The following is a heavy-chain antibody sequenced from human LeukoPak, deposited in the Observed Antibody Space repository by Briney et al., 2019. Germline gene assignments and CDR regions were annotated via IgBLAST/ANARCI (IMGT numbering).Heavy chain of an antibody. CDR2: ISYDGSNK. Sequence: PGRSLRLSCAASGFTFSSYAMYWVRQAPGKGLEWVAVISYDGSNKYYADSVKGRFTISRDNSKNTLYLQMNSLRAEDTAVYYCARGHDYVWGSYRPTHDAFDIWGQGTMVTVSS. V-gene: IGHV3-30-3*01. D-gene: IGHD3-16*02. CDR3: ARGHDYVWGSYRPTHDAFDI. CDR1: GFTFSSYA. J-gene: IGHJ3*02.